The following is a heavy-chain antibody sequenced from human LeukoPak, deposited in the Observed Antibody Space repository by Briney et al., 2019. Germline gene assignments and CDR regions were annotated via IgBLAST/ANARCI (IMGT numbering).Heavy chain of an antibody. D-gene: IGHD5-18*01. CDR2: ISWDGGST. CDR3: AKGRGYSYDDPFDY. CDR1: GFTFDDYA. J-gene: IGHJ4*02. Sequence: GGSLRLSCAASGFTFDDYAMHWVRQAPGKGLDWVSLISWDGGSTYYAGSVKGRFTISRDNSKNSLYLQLNSLRAEDTALYYCAKGRGYSYDDPFDYWGQGTLVTVSS. V-gene: IGHV3-43D*03.